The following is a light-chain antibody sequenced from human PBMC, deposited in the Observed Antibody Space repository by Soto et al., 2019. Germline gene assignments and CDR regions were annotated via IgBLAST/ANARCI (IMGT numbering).Light chain of an antibody. CDR1: RDIDDY. J-gene: IGKJ1*01. V-gene: IGKV1-27*01. Sequence: DIQMTKSPPSLSASVGDRVTITCRASRDIDDYLAWYQHIAGKAPKLLIYDASSLQPGVPYRFSGSGSGTYFPLTINSLQPEDVATYYCQKYNRPPWTFGQGTKV. CDR3: QKYNRPPWT. CDR2: DAS.